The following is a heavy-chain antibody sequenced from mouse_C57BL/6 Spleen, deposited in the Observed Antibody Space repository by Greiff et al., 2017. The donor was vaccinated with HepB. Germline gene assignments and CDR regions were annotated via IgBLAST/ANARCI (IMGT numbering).Heavy chain of an antibody. CDR1: GYTFTSYW. D-gene: IGHD2-4*01. V-gene: IGHV1-50*01. J-gene: IGHJ1*03. CDR2: IDPSDSYT. Sequence: QVQLQQPGAELVKPGASVKLSCKASGYTFTSYWMQWVKQRPGQGLEWIGEIDPSDSYTNYNQKFKGKATLTVDTSSSTAYMQLSSLTSEDSAVYYCARVGYDYVYWYFDVWGTGTTVTVSS. CDR3: ARVGYDYVYWYFDV.